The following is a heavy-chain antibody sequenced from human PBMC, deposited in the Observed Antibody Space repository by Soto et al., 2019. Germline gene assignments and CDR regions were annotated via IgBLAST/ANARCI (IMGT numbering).Heavy chain of an antibody. J-gene: IGHJ4*02. V-gene: IGHV1-18*01. Sequence: QVQLVQSGAAVKKPGASVKFSCKASGYTFTSYGISWVRQAPGQGLEMVGWISAYNGNTNYAQKLQGRVTMTTDTATSTAYLELRSLRSDDTAVYYCARDSGDVAVAVIPIDYLGQGTLGTVSS. CDR3: ARDSGDVAVAVIPIDY. D-gene: IGHD6-19*01. CDR1: GYTFTSYG. CDR2: ISAYNGNT.